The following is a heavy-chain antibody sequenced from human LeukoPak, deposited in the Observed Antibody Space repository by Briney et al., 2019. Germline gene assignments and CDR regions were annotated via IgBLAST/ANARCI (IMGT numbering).Heavy chain of an antibody. V-gene: IGHV3-48*01. D-gene: IGHD3-22*01. J-gene: IGHJ4*02. CDR3: AKSEYYDSSGYYEGALYY. CDR2: ISSSSSTI. CDR1: GFTFSSYS. Sequence: GGSLRLSCVVSGFTFSSYSMNWVRQAPGKGLEWVSYISSSSSTIYYADSVKGRFTISRDNAKNSLYLQMNSLRAEDTAVYYCAKSEYYDSSGYYEGALYYWGQGTLVTVSS.